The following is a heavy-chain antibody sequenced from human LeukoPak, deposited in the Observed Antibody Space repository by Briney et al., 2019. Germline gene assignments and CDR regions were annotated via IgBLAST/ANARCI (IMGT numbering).Heavy chain of an antibody. D-gene: IGHD2-2*01. V-gene: IGHV4-61*01. Sequence: SETLSLTCTVSGGSVSSGSYYWSWIRQPPGKGLEWIGYIYYSGSTNYNPSLKSRVTISVDTSKNQFSLKLSSVTAADTAVYYCARWVNIVVVPAEGADYYGMDVWGQGTTVTVSS. CDR1: GGSVSSGSYY. CDR3: ARWVNIVVVPAEGADYYGMDV. CDR2: IYYSGST. J-gene: IGHJ6*02.